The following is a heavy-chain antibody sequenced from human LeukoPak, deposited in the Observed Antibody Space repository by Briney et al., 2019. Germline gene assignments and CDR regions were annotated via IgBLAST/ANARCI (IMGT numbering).Heavy chain of an antibody. V-gene: IGHV4-59*01. CDR1: GGSISSYY. CDR2: IYYSGST. CDR3: ARGYSHHDY. D-gene: IGHD5-18*01. Sequence: SETLSLTCTVSGGSISSYYWSWIRQPPGKGLEWIGYIYYSGSTNYNPSLKRRGTISVDTSQNHFSMKLSSVTAADTAVSYCARGYSHHDYWGKGTMVTVSS. J-gene: IGHJ4*02.